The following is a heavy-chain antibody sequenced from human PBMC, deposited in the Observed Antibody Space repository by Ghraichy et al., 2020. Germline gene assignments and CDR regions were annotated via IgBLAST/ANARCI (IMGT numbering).Heavy chain of an antibody. J-gene: IGHJ4*02. Sequence: SGPTLVKPTQTLTLTCTFSGFSLSTSGVGVGWIRQPPGKALEWLALIYWDDDKRYSPSLKSRLTITKDTSKNQVVLTMTNMDPVDTATYYCAHVTFITGTTARWCAVDYWGQGTLVTVSS. CDR2: IYWDDDK. D-gene: IGHD1-7*01. V-gene: IGHV2-5*02. CDR1: GFSLSTSGVG. CDR3: AHVTFITGTTARWCAVDY.